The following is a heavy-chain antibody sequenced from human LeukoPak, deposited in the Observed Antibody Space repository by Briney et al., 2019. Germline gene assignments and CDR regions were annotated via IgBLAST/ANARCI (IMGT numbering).Heavy chain of an antibody. J-gene: IGHJ3*02. Sequence: ASVKVSCKASGYTFTSYGISWVRQATGQGLEWMAYMNPNSGNTGYAQTFQGRVTITWNTSINTAYMELSSLRSDDTAVYYCARHLTYYYDSSGYPDAFDIWGQGTMVTVSS. V-gene: IGHV1-8*03. D-gene: IGHD3-22*01. CDR2: MNPNSGNT. CDR1: GYTFTSYG. CDR3: ARHLTYYYDSSGYPDAFDI.